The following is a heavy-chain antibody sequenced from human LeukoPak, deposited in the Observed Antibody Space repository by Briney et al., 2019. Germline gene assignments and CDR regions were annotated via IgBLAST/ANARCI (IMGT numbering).Heavy chain of an antibody. D-gene: IGHD3-22*01. V-gene: IGHV5-51*01. CDR3: ARPTTDSSGSYYFDY. Sequence: GESLKISCKGSGYSFTSYWIGWVRQMPGKGLEWMGIIYPGDSDTRYSPSFQGQVTISADKSISTAYLQWSSLKASDTAKYYCARPTTDSSGSYYFDYWGQGTLVTVSS. CDR2: IYPGDSDT. J-gene: IGHJ4*02. CDR1: GYSFTSYW.